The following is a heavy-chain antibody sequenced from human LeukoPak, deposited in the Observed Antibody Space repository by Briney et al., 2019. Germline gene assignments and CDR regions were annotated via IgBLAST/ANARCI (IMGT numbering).Heavy chain of an antibody. CDR1: GVTFSSYG. CDR2: ISSSSTI. J-gene: IGHJ4*02. CDR3: ARVNPYDSSGYYYEKFYFDY. V-gene: IGHV3-48*04. D-gene: IGHD3-22*01. Sequence: GGSLRLSCAASGVTFSSYGMNWVRQAPGKGLEWVSYISSSSTIYYSDSVQGRFTISRDNAKNSLYLQMNSLKAEDTAVYYCARVNPYDSSGYYYEKFYFDYWGQGTLVTVSS.